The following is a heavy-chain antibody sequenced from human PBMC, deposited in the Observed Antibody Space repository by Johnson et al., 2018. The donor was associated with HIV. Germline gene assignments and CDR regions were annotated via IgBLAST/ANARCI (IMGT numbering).Heavy chain of an antibody. V-gene: IGHV3-66*02. CDR3: AKGKHIVATTDAFDI. Sequence: VQLVESGGDLVQPGGSLRLSCAVSGFTVSSNYMSWVRQAPGKGLEWVSVIYSGGSTYYVDSVKGRFTVSRDNSENTLYLQMNSLRAEDTAVYYCAKGKHIVATTDAFDIWGQGTMVTVSS. D-gene: IGHD5-12*01. CDR1: GFTVSSNY. J-gene: IGHJ3*02. CDR2: IYSGGST.